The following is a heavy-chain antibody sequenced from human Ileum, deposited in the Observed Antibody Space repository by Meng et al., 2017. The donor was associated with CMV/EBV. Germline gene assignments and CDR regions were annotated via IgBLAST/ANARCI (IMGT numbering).Heavy chain of an antibody. CDR2: ISSDGSNK. V-gene: IGHV3-33*01. CDR1: GFIFSGYG. CDR3: ARRLPYYGMDV. J-gene: IGHJ6*02. Sequence: GESLKISCAASGFIFSGYGIHWVRQVPGKGLEWVSFISSDGSNKYYADSVKDRFTISRDNSKSTQYLQMNSLRAEDTAIYYCARRLPYYGMDVWGQGTTVTVSS.